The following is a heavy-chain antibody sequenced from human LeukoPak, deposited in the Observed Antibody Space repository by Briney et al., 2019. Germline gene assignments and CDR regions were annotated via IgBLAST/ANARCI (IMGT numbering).Heavy chain of an antibody. V-gene: IGHV3-20*01. D-gene: IGHD6-19*01. Sequence: TGGYLRRSCAASGFTFDDYGMSWVRQAPGKGLEWVSGINWNGGSTGYADSVKGRFTISRDNAKNSLYLQMNSLRAEDTVLYHCAREAVAGTFDYWGQGTLVTVSS. CDR2: INWNGGST. CDR3: AREAVAGTFDY. J-gene: IGHJ4*02. CDR1: GFTFDDYG.